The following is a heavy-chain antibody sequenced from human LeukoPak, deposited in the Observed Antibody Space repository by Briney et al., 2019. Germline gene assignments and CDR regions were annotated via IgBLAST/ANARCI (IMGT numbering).Heavy chain of an antibody. Sequence: NASETLSLTCAVYGGSFSGYYWSWIRQPPGKGLEWIGEINHSGSTNYNPSLKSRVTISVDTSKNQFSLKLSSVTAADTAVYYCARGPPPSWYVYYGMDVWGQGTTVTVSS. CDR1: GGSFSGYY. V-gene: IGHV4-34*01. CDR2: INHSGST. CDR3: ARGPPPSWYVYYGMDV. J-gene: IGHJ6*02. D-gene: IGHD6-13*01.